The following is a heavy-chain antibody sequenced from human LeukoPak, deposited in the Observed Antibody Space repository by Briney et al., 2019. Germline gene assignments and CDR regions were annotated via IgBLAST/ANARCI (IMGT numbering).Heavy chain of an antibody. CDR1: GYSFTSYW. D-gene: IGHD2-15*01. CDR2: IYPGDSDT. CDR3: ARQNCSGGSCYWKHYYYYGMDV. J-gene: IGHJ6*04. Sequence: GESLKISCKGSGYSFTSYWIGWVRQMPGKGLEWMGIIYPGDSDTRYSPSFQGQVTISADKSISTAYLQWSSLKASDTAMYYCARQNCSGGSCYWKHYYYYGMDVWGKGTTVTVSS. V-gene: IGHV5-51*01.